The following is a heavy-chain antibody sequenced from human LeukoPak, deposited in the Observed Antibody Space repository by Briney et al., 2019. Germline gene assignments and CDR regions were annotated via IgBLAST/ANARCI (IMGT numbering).Heavy chain of an antibody. D-gene: IGHD6-13*01. CDR3: ARVIAAAGRGRYYYYYMDV. Sequence: ASVKVSCKASGYTFTSYAMNWVRQAPGQGLEWMGWINTNTGNPTYAQGFTGRFVFSLDTSVSTAYLQISSLKAEDTAVYYCARVIAAAGRGRYYYYYMDVWGKGTTVTISS. CDR2: INTNTGNP. V-gene: IGHV7-4-1*02. J-gene: IGHJ6*03. CDR1: GYTFTSYA.